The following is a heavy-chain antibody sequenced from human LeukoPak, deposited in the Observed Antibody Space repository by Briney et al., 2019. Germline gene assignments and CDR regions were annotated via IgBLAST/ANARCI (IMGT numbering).Heavy chain of an antibody. V-gene: IGHV4-59*11. CDR3: ARDLQGRNDY. J-gene: IGHJ4*02. CDR1: GGSISSHY. CDR2: IYYSGST. Sequence: TSETLSLTCTVSGGSISSHYWGWIRQPPGKGLEWIGYIYYSGSTNYNPSLKSRVTISVDTSKNQFSLKLSSVTAADTAVYYCARDLQGRNDYWGQGTLVTVSS.